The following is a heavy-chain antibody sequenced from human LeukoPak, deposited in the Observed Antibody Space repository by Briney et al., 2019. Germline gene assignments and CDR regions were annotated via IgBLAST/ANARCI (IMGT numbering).Heavy chain of an antibody. V-gene: IGHV3-23*01. J-gene: IGHJ5*02. CDR1: GFTFTSYG. CDR2: ISGSGDAT. CDR3: AKLRGPSSSSENNWFDP. D-gene: IGHD6-6*01. Sequence: GGSLRLSCVASGFTFTSYGMAWVRQAPGKRLEWVSGISGSGDATYYADSVKGRFTISRDNSKNTLYLQMNSLRLEEMAVYYCAKLRGPSSSSENNWFDPWGQGTLVTVSS.